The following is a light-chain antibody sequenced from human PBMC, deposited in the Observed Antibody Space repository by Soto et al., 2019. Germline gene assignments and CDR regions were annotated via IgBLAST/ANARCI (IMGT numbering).Light chain of an antibody. Sequence: EIVLTQSPGTLSLSPGERATLSCRASQSVSSSYLGWYQQKPGQAPRLLIYDASSRATGVPDRFSGGGSGTDFTLTISRLEPEDFAVYYCQQYGRSPFTFGPGTKVDIK. CDR2: DAS. CDR3: QQYGRSPFT. CDR1: QSVSSSY. V-gene: IGKV3-20*01. J-gene: IGKJ3*01.